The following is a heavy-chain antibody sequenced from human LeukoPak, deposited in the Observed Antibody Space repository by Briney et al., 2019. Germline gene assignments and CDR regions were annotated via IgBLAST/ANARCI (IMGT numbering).Heavy chain of an antibody. V-gene: IGHV4-61*01. Sequence: SETLSLTCTVSGDSISSSSYYWSWIRQPPGKGLEWIGYIYYSGSTNYNPSLKSRVTISVDTSKNQFSLKLSSVTAADTAVYYCARDRRHYDILAGGWFDPWGQGTLVTVSS. D-gene: IGHD3-9*01. J-gene: IGHJ5*02. CDR2: IYYSGST. CDR1: GDSISSSSYY. CDR3: ARDRRHYDILAGGWFDP.